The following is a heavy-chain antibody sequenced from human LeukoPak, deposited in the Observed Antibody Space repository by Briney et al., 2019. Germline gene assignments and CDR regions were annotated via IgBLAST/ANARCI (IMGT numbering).Heavy chain of an antibody. J-gene: IGHJ4*02. D-gene: IGHD3-22*01. CDR1: GFTFSSYA. CDR2: ISYDGSNK. CDR3: ARGAWYYDSSGPKDY. Sequence: GGSLRLSCAASGFTFSSYAMHWVRQAPGKGLEGVAVISYDGSNKYYADSVKGRFTISSDNSKNTLYLQMNSLRAEATAVYYCARGAWYYDSSGPKDYWGQGTLVTVSS. V-gene: IGHV3-30-3*01.